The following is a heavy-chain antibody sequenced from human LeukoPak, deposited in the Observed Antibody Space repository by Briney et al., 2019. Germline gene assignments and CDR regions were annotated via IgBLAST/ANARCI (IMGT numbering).Heavy chain of an antibody. J-gene: IGHJ3*02. V-gene: IGHV4-38-2*02. CDR1: GYFISTGYY. CDR2: IYHSGNT. Sequence: SETLSLTCAVSGYFISTGYYWGWIRQPPGKGLELIGSIYHSGNTYYNPSLKSRVIISVDTSKNQFSLKLTSVTAADTAVYYCARDSSLSSGPTDGFDIWGQGTLVTVSS. CDR3: ARDSSLSSGPTDGFDI. D-gene: IGHD3-22*01.